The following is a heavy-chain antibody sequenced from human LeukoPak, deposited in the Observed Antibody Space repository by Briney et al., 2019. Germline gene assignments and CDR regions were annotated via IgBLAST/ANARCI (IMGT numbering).Heavy chain of an antibody. D-gene: IGHD6-19*01. J-gene: IGHJ5*02. CDR3: ARGGSSGPMNWFDP. CDR1: GGTFSSYT. Sequence: SSVKVSCKASGGTFSSYTISWVRQAPGQGLEWMGIINPSGGSTSYAQKFQGRVTMTRDTSTSTVYMELSSLRSEDTAVYYCARGGSSGPMNWFDPWGQGTLVTVSS. CDR2: INPSGGST. V-gene: IGHV1-46*03.